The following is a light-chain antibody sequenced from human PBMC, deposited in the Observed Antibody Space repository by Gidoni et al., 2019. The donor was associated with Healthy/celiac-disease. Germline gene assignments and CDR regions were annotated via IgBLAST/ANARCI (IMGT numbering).Light chain of an antibody. CDR1: QSISSY. CDR3: QQSYTTPLT. CDR2: AAS. V-gene: IGKV1-39*01. J-gene: IGKJ4*01. Sequence: DIQMIQSPSSLSASVGDSVTITCRASQSISSYLNWYQQKPGKAPKLLIYAASSLQSGVPSRFSGSGSGTDFTLTISSLQPEDFATYYCQQSYTTPLTFXGXTKVEIK.